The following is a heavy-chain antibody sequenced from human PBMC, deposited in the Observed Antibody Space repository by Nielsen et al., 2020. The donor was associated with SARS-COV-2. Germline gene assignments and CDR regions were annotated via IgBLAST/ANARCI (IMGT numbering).Heavy chain of an antibody. CDR2: ISGSGGST. V-gene: IGHV3-23*01. D-gene: IGHD2-15*01. Sequence: GSLRLSCAASGFTFSSYAMSWVRQAPGKGLEWVSAISGSGGSTYYADSVKGRFTISRDNSKNTLYLQMNSLRAEDTAVYYCAKDVLLGYCSGGSCSRGWFDPWGQGTLVTVSS. CDR3: AKDVLLGYCSGGSCSRGWFDP. J-gene: IGHJ5*02. CDR1: GFTFSSYA.